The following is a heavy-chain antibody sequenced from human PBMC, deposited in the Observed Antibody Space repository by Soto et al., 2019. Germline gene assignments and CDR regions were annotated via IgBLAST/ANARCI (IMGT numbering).Heavy chain of an antibody. J-gene: IGHJ6*02. Sequence: PSQTLSLTCPVSSGSISSSNWWCGVRQPPGMRVWWMREIYPGDRTNYNPSRNSRVTISVDKSKNQFWMQRSLVTAEDTAVYYCARDGTTDTARVSDYYYGMDVWGQGTTVTVSS. CDR1: SGSISSSNW. CDR3: ARDGTTDTARVSDYYYGMDV. CDR2: IYPGDRT. D-gene: IGHD5-18*01. V-gene: IGHV4-4*02.